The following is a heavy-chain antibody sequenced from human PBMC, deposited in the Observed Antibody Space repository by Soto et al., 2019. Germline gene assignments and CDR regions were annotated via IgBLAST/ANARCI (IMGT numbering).Heavy chain of an antibody. CDR3: ARDYDSSGDRYFDI. CDR1: GGSISSYY. J-gene: IGHJ3*02. CDR2: IYYSGST. Sequence: SETLSLTCTVSGGSISSYYWSWIRQPPGKGLEWIGYIYYSGSTNYNPSLKSRVTISVDTSKNQFSLKLSSVTAADTAVYYCARDYDSSGDRYFDIWGQGTMVTVSS. D-gene: IGHD3-22*01. V-gene: IGHV4-59*01.